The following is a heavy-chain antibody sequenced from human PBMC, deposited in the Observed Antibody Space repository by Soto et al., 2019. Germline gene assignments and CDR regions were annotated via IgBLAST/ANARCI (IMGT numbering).Heavy chain of an antibody. CDR3: STSSRNEYHFARDA. CDR2: IYSGGST. V-gene: IGHV3-53*02. D-gene: IGHD6-6*01. Sequence: EVHLVETGGGLIQPGGSLRLSCAASGLSVSSSDMSWVRQASGKGLEWVSVIYSGGSTHDADSVKGRFTISRDNSKNTVHLQMNSLRVDDTAVYFCSTSSRNEYHFARDAWGQGTTVIVSS. J-gene: IGHJ6*02. CDR1: GLSVSSSD.